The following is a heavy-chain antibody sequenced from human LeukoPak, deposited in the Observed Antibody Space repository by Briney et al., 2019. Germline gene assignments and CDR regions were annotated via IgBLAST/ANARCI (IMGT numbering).Heavy chain of an antibody. D-gene: IGHD3-22*01. CDR3: ARVLNYYDSSGYYYY. CDR2: ISYDGSNK. J-gene: IGHJ4*02. CDR1: GFTFSSYA. V-gene: IGHV3-30*14. Sequence: PGGSLRLSCAASGFTFSSYAMHWVRQAPGKGLEWVAVISYDGSNKYYADSVKGRFTISRDNSKNTLYLQMNSLRAEDTAVYYCARVLNYYDSSGYYYYWGQGTLVTVSS.